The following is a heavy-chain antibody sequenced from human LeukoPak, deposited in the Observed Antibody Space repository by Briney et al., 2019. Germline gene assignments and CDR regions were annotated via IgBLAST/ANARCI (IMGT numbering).Heavy chain of an antibody. Sequence: SETLSLTCTVSGYSISSGYYWGWIRQPPGKGLEWIGSIYHSGHTYYNPSLQSRVTILVDTSKNQFSLKLSSVTAADPAVYYCAGGGTAVVIDYWGQGTLVTVSS. CDR3: AGGGTAVVIDY. J-gene: IGHJ4*02. CDR2: IYHSGHT. V-gene: IGHV4-38-2*02. CDR1: GYSISSGYY. D-gene: IGHD6-19*01.